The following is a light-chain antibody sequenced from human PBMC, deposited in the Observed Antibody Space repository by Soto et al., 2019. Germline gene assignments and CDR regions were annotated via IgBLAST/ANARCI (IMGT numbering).Light chain of an antibody. CDR1: NSDIGGYDF. V-gene: IGLV2-14*01. CDR3: FSFTTTSTHV. CDR2: EVS. J-gene: IGLJ1*01. Sequence: QSVLTQPASVSGSPGQSITISCTGTNSDIGGYDFVSWYQQLPGKAPKLMIFEVSNRPSGVSDRFSGSKSDNTASLTITGLQPADEADYFCFSFTTTSTHVFGTGTKVTVL.